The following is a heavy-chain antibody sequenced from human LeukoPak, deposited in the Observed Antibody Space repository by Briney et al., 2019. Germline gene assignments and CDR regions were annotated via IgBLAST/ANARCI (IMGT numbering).Heavy chain of an antibody. CDR3: ARDGADSGSGHYSGSVDY. CDR2: INPNSGGT. Sequence: ASVKVSCKASGYTFTGNYMHWVRQAPGQGLEWMGWINPNSGGTNYAQKFQGRVTMTRDTSISTAYMELSRLRSDDTAVYYCARDGADSGSGHYSGSVDYWGQGTLVTVSS. D-gene: IGHD3-22*01. CDR1: GYTFTGNY. J-gene: IGHJ4*02. V-gene: IGHV1-2*02.